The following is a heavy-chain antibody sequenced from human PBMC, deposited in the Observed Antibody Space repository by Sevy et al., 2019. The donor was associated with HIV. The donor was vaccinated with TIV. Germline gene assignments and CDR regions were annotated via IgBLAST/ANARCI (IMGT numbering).Heavy chain of an antibody. J-gene: IGHJ4*02. V-gene: IGHV3-23*01. CDR1: GFSFDSYG. CDR3: AKDLGATITTYYFDY. Sequence: RGSLRLSCAVSGFSFDSYGMTWVRQAPGKGLEWVSGISGSGGSTYYADSVKGRFTISRDNSKNTLYLQMNSLRAEDTAVYYCAKDLGATITTYYFDYWGQGTLVTVSS. CDR2: ISGSGGST. D-gene: IGHD5-12*01.